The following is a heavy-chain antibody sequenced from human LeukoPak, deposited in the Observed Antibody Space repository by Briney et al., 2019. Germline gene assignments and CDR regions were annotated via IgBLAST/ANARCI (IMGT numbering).Heavy chain of an antibody. CDR2: IKSKTDGGTT. CDR3: TTGGSCYYNWFDP. V-gene: IGHV3-15*01. CDR1: GFAFSNAW. J-gene: IGHJ5*02. Sequence: GGSLRLSCEASGFAFSNAWMSWVRQAPGKGLKWVGRIKSKTDGGTTDYAAPVKGRFTISRDDSKNTLYLQMNSLKTEDTAVYYCTTGGSCYYNWFDPWGQGTLVTVSS. D-gene: IGHD2-15*01.